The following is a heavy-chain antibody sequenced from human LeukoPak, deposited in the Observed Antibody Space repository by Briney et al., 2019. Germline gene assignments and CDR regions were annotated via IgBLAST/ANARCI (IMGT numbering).Heavy chain of an antibody. J-gene: IGHJ4*02. Sequence: GGSLRLSCAASGFTFSSYEMNWVRQAPGKGLEWVSYISSSGSTIYYADSVKGRFTISRDNSKNTLYLQMNSLRAEDTAVYYCAKAREDYGDYGYWGQGTLVTVSS. CDR3: AKAREDYGDYGY. V-gene: IGHV3-48*03. CDR1: GFTFSSYE. D-gene: IGHD4-17*01. CDR2: ISSSGSTI.